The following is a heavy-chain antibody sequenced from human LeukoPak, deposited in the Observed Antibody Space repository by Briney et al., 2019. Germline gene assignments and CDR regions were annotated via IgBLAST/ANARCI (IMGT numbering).Heavy chain of an antibody. J-gene: IGHJ4*02. V-gene: IGHV3-7*01. CDR1: GFTFSNTW. CDR2: INQDGGTR. D-gene: IGHD2-8*01. Sequence: GGSLRLSCAASGFTFSNTWMAWVRQAPGKGLEWVANINQDGGTRQYADSVRGRFTISRDNAKNSLYLEMNSLRAEDTGLYHCARDMNGNLDYWGQGTLVTVSS. CDR3: ARDMNGNLDY.